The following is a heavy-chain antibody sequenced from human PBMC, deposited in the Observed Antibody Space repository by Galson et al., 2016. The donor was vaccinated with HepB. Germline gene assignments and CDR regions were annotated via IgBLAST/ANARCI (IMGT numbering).Heavy chain of an antibody. CDR3: ARPSQGVPDY. CDR1: GFTFSHYA. J-gene: IGHJ4*02. CDR2: ISYDGSNK. V-gene: IGHV3-30-3*01. D-gene: IGHD3-10*01. Sequence: SLRLSCAASGFTFSHYAMHWVRQAPGKGPEWVAVISYDGSNKNYADPVKGRFTVSRDNSKNTLYLQMNSLRVEDTAVYYCARPSQGVPDYWGQGTLVTVSS.